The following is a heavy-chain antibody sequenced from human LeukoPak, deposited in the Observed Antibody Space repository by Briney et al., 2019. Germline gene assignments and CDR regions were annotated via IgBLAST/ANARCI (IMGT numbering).Heavy chain of an antibody. D-gene: IGHD3-16*01. V-gene: IGHV3-30*03. J-gene: IGHJ6*03. CDR2: ISYDGSNK. Sequence: GGSPRLSCAASGFTFRSYGMHWVRQAPGKGLEWVAVISYDGSNKYYADSVKGRFTISRDNAKNTVYLQTSSLTAEDTAVYYCVRGTYHAYYMDVWGKGTTVTVSS. CDR1: GFTFRSYG. CDR3: VRGTYHAYYMDV.